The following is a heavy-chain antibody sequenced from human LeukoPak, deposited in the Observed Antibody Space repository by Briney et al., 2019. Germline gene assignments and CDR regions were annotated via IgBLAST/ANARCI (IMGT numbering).Heavy chain of an antibody. CDR2: IYYSGST. Sequence: PSETLSLTCNVSGVSISSGGSRWSWIRQHPGKGLEGIGYIYYSGSTYYNPSLESRLTMSVDTSKNQFSLHLTSVTAADTAVYYCARDWGTYFDYWGQGTLVTVSS. J-gene: IGHJ4*02. CDR1: GVSISSGGSR. V-gene: IGHV4-31*03. CDR3: ARDWGTYFDY. D-gene: IGHD7-27*01.